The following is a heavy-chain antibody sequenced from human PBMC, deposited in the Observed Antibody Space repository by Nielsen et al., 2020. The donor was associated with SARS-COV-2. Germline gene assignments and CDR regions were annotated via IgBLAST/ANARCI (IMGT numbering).Heavy chain of an antibody. V-gene: IGHV3-66*01. J-gene: IGHJ2*01. D-gene: IGHD4-17*01. CDR1: GFTVSSNY. CDR3: AREDGDYDWYFDL. Sequence: GGSLRLSCAASGFTVSSNYMSWARQAPGKGLEWVSVIYSGGSTYYADSVKGRFTISRDNSKNTLYLQMNSLRAEDTAVYYCAREDGDYDWYFDLWGRGTLVTVSS. CDR2: IYSGGST.